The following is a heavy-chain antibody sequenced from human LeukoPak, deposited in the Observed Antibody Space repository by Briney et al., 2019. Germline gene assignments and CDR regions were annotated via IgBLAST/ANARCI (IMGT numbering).Heavy chain of an antibody. CDR2: IYYSGST. J-gene: IGHJ3*02. CDR1: GGSISSYY. CDR3: AGDDGDLSAFDI. D-gene: IGHD3-10*01. Sequence: SETLSITCTVSGGSISSYYWSWIRQPPGKGLEWIGYIYYSGSTNYNPSLKSRVTISVDTSKNQFSLKLSSVTAADTAVYYCAGDDGDLSAFDIWGQGTMVTVSS. V-gene: IGHV4-59*01.